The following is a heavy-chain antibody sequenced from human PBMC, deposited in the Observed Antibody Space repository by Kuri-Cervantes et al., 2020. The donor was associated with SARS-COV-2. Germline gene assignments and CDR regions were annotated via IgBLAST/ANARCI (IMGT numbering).Heavy chain of an antibody. D-gene: IGHD6-19*01. CDR2: INHSGNT. V-gene: IGHV4-34*01. CDR1: GGSFSDYY. J-gene: IGHJ5*02. Sequence: GSLRLSCAVYGGSFSDYYWSWVRQPPGKGLEWIGEINHSGNTNYDPSLKSRVTISTDTSKNQFSLMLSSVTAADTAVDYCARDAGGWGWFDPWGQGTLVTVSS. CDR3: ARDAGGWGWFDP.